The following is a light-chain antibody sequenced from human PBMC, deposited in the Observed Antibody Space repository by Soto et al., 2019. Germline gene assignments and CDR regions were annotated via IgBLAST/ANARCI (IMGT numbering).Light chain of an antibody. Sequence: QSVLTQPPSVSGAPGQRVTISCTGSSSNIGAGYDVHWYQQLPGTAPKLLIYGNSNRPSGVPDRFSGSKSGTSASLAITGLQAEDDDDYYCQSSYSSRSGPVVFGGGTKLTVL. V-gene: IGLV1-40*01. J-gene: IGLJ2*01. CDR1: SSNIGAGYD. CDR3: QSSYSSRSGPVV. CDR2: GNS.